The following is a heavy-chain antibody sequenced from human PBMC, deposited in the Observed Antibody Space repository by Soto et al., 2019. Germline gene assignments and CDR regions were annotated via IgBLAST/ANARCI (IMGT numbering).Heavy chain of an antibody. CDR3: ARDQGAVAAGSLGEFDP. V-gene: IGHV3-33*01. CDR2: IWYDGSNK. D-gene: IGHD6-19*01. CDR1: GFTFSSYG. J-gene: IGHJ5*02. Sequence: GGSLRLSCAASGFTFSSYGMHWVRQAPGKGLEWVAVIWYDGSNKYYADSVKGRFTISRDNSKNTLYLQMNSLRAEDTAVYYCARDQGAVAAGSLGEFDPWGQGTLVTVSS.